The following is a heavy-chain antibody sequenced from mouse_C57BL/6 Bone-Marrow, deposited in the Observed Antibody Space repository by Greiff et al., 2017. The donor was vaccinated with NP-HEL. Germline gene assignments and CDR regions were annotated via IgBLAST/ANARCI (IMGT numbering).Heavy chain of an antibody. CDR3: ARELGRNWFAY. D-gene: IGHD4-1*01. J-gene: IGHJ3*01. CDR2: ISSGGSYT. CDR1: GFTFSSYG. V-gene: IGHV5-6*01. Sequence: EVQLVESGGDLVKPGGSLKLSCAASGFTFSSYGMSWVRQTPDKRLEWVATISSGGSYTYYPDSVKGRFTISRDNAKNTLYLQMSSLKSEDTAMYYCARELGRNWFAYWGQGTLVTVSA.